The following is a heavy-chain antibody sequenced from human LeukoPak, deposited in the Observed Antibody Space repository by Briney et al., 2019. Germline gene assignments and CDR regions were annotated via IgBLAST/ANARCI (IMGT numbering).Heavy chain of an antibody. Sequence: GGSLRLSCAASGFRFSSYAMNWVRQAPGKGLEWVSVISGSGGTTYYADSVKGRFTISRDNSKNTLDLQMNSLRAEDTAVYYCARIRAVTTGQYFDYWGQGTLVTVSS. V-gene: IGHV3-23*01. D-gene: IGHD4-17*01. CDR3: ARIRAVTTGQYFDY. CDR1: GFRFSSYA. CDR2: ISGSGGTT. J-gene: IGHJ4*02.